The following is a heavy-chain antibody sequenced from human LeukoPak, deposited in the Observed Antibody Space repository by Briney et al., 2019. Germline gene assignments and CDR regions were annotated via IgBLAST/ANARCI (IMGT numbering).Heavy chain of an antibody. Sequence: ASVKVSCKASGYTFTSYDINWVRQATGQGLEWMGWMNPNSGNTGYAQKFQGRVTITRNTSISTAYMELSSLRSEDTAVYYCARVGRVAAAGTRWFDPWGQGTLVTVSS. D-gene: IGHD6-13*01. CDR1: GYTFTSYD. J-gene: IGHJ5*02. CDR2: MNPNSGNT. CDR3: ARVGRVAAAGTRWFDP. V-gene: IGHV1-8*03.